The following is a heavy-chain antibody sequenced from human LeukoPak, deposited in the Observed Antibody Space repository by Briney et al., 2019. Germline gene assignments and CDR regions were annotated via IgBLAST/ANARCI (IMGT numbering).Heavy chain of an antibody. J-gene: IGHJ4*02. CDR2: IGNSGSDS. CDR1: GFTFSDHY. V-gene: IGHV3-11*01. CDR3: ARVGTPDF. Sequence: PGGSLRLSCAASGFTFSDHYMSWIRQAPGRGLEWVSYIGNSGSDSNYADSVRGRVTISRDNAKNSLYLQMTSLRPEDTAVYYCARVGTPDFWGQGTLVTVSS.